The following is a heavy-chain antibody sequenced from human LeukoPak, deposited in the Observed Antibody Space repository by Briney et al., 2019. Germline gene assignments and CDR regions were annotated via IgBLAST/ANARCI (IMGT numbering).Heavy chain of an antibody. D-gene: IGHD6-19*01. CDR1: GFTFGDYA. CDR3: TRGYSSGWDYYYYYGMDV. J-gene: IGHJ6*02. Sequence: GGSLRLFCTASGFTFGDYAMSWVRQAPGKGLEWVGFIRSKAYGGTTEYAASVKGRFTISRDDSKSIAYLQMNSLKTEDTAVYYCTRGYSSGWDYYYYYGMDVWGQGTTVTVSS. V-gene: IGHV3-49*04. CDR2: IRSKAYGGTT.